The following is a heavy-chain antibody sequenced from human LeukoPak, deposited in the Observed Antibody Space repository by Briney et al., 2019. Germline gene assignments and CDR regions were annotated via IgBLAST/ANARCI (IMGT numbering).Heavy chain of an antibody. Sequence: SCEASGYTFTSYAMNWVRQAPGKGLEWVSSISSSSSYIYYADSVKGRFTISRDNAKNSLYLQMNSLRAEDTAVYYCARTYHYDSNHAFDIWGQGTMVTVSS. CDR3: ARTYHYDSNHAFDI. CDR2: ISSSSSYI. J-gene: IGHJ3*02. D-gene: IGHD3-22*01. CDR1: GYTFTSYA. V-gene: IGHV3-21*01.